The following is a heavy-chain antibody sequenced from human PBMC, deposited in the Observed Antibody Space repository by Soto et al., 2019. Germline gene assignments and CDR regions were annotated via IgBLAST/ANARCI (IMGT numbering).Heavy chain of an antibody. CDR2: IYYSGST. CDR3: ARGVTLTYYYYYYMDV. CDR1: GGSISSSSYY. D-gene: IGHD3-10*01. V-gene: IGHV4-39*01. Sequence: SETLSLTCTVSGGSISSSSYYWGWIRQPPGKGLEWIGSIYYSGSTYYNPSLKSRVTISVDTSKNQFSMKLSSVTAADTAVYYCARGVTLTYYYYYYMDVWGKGTTVTVSS. J-gene: IGHJ6*03.